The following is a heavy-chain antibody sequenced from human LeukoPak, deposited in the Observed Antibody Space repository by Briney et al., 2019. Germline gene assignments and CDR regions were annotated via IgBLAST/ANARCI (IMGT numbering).Heavy chain of an antibody. CDR1: GYTFTSYY. J-gene: IGHJ4*02. D-gene: IGHD6-13*01. CDR2: INPNSGGT. V-gene: IGHV1-2*02. Sequence: GASVKVSCKASGYTFTSYYMHWVRQAPGQGLEWMGWINPNSGGTNYAQKFQGRVTMTRDTSISTAYMELSRLRSDDTAVYYCARAAPSSWYLGTVVYWGQGTLVTVSS. CDR3: ARAAPSSWYLGTVVY.